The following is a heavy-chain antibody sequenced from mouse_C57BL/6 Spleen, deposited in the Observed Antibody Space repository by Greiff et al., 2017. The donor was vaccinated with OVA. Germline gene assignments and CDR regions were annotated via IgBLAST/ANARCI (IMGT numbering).Heavy chain of an antibody. CDR2: IDPENGDT. J-gene: IGHJ3*01. CDR1: GFNIKDDY. D-gene: IGHD1-1*01. V-gene: IGHV14-4*01. Sequence: VKLQKSGAELVRPGASVKLSCTASGFNIKDDYMNWVKRRPEQGLEWIGWIDPENGDTEYASKFQGKATRTADTSSNTAYLQLSSLTSEDTAFYYCTTDYGSSYWFAYWGQGTLVTVSA. CDR3: TTDYGSSYWFAY.